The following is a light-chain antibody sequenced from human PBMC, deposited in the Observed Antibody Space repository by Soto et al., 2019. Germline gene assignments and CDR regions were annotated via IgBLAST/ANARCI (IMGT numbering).Light chain of an antibody. Sequence: QSALTQPASVSGSPGQSITISCTGTSSDVGGYNYVSWYQQHPGKAPKLMIYDVSNRPSGFSNRFSGSKSGNTASLTISGLQAEDEAGYYCSSYTSSSTPVVFGGGTKLTVL. CDR1: SSDVGGYNY. J-gene: IGLJ2*01. CDR3: SSYTSSSTPVV. CDR2: DVS. V-gene: IGLV2-14*01.